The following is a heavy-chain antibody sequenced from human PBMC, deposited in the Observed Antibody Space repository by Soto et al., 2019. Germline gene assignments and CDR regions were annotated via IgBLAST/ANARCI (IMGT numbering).Heavy chain of an antibody. CDR2: IWYDGSNK. CDR1: GSTFSSYG. V-gene: IGHV3-33*01. J-gene: IGHJ4*02. CDR3: ARGRIQLWLPPFDY. Sequence: GGSLRLSCAASGSTFSSYGMHWVRQAPGKGLEWVAVIWYDGSNKYYADSVKGRFTISRDNSKNTLYLQMNSLRAEDTAVYYCARGRIQLWLPPFDYWGQGTLVTVSS. D-gene: IGHD5-18*01.